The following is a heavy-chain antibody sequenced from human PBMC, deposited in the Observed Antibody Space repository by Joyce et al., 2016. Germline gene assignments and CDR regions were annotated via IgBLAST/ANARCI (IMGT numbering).Heavy chain of an antibody. CDR1: GGTINSYT. CDR2: VIPIFGTP. D-gene: IGHD5-12*01. J-gene: IGHJ4*02. Sequence: QVQLVQSGAEVKKPGSSVKVSCKASGGTINSYTMNWVRQAPGQGLEWMGGVIPIFGTPTYAQNVQGRVTITADISTGTAYMELSGLSYEDTAVYYCAREGSYSGYYYFEYWGQGTLVTVSS. CDR3: AREGSYSGYYYFEY. V-gene: IGHV1-69*06.